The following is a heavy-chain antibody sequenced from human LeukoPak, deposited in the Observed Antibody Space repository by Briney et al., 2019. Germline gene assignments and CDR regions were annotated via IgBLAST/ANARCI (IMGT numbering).Heavy chain of an antibody. V-gene: IGHV3-64D*06. J-gene: IGHJ4*02. CDR2: ISSNGGTT. CDR1: GFTLNSYA. Sequence: GGSLRLSCSASGFTLNSYAMHWVRQAPGKGLEYVSAISSNGGTTYHADSVKGRFTISRDNSQNTLYLQMSSLRDEDTAVYYCVKALSSTVTTKRKFDYWGQGPLVTVSS. CDR3: VKALSSTVTTKRKFDY. D-gene: IGHD4-17*01.